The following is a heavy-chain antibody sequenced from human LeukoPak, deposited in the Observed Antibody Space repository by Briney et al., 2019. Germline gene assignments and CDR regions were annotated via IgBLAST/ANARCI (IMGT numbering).Heavy chain of an antibody. J-gene: IGHJ3*02. CDR2: MNPNSGNT. D-gene: IGHD2-21*01. Sequence: ASVKVSCKASGYTFTSYDINWVRQATGQGLEWMGWMNPNSGNTGYAQKFQGRVTMTRNTSIIKAYMELSSLRSEDTAVYYCARALIFPNDDAFDIWGQGTMVTVSS. V-gene: IGHV1-8*01. CDR1: GYTFTSYD. CDR3: ARALIFPNDDAFDI.